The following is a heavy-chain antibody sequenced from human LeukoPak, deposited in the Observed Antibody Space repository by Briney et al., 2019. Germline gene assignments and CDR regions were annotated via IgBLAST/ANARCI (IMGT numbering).Heavy chain of an antibody. D-gene: IGHD6-19*01. J-gene: IGHJ1*01. V-gene: IGHV1-2*02. CDR1: GSTFTDYY. CDR2: IHPNSGGT. CDR3: ARLAAVPG. Sequence: GASVKVSCKASGSTFTDYYLHWVRQAPGQGLEWMGWIHPNSGGTNYAQKFQGRVAMTRDTSISTAYMELSSLRSDDTAVYYCARLAAVPGWGQGTLVTVSS.